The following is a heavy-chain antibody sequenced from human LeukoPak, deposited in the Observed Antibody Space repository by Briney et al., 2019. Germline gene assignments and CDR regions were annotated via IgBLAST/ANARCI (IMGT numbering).Heavy chain of an antibody. Sequence: SVKVSCKASGYTFTSYGISWVRQAPGQGLEWMGGIIPIFGTANYAQKFQGRVTITADESTSTAYMELSSLRSEDTAVYYCARDEMATIAYWGQGTLVTVSS. CDR2: IIPIFGTA. CDR3: ARDEMATIAY. J-gene: IGHJ4*02. D-gene: IGHD5-24*01. V-gene: IGHV1-69*13. CDR1: GYTFTSYG.